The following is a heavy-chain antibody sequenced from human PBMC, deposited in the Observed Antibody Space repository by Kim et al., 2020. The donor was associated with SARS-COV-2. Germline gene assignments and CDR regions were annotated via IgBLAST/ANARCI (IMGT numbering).Heavy chain of an antibody. J-gene: IGHJ4*02. D-gene: IGHD5-12*01. CDR1: GFTFSSYA. Sequence: GGSLRLSCAASGFTFSSYAMHWVRQAPGKGLEWVAVISYDGSNKYYADSVKGRFTISIDNSKNTLYLQMNSLRAEDTAVYYCALEDRVPYWGQGTLVTVSS. CDR2: ISYDGSNK. CDR3: ALEDRVPY. V-gene: IGHV3-30*04.